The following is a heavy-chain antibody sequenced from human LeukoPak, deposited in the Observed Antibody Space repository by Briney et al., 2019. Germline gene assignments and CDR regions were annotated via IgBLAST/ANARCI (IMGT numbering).Heavy chain of an antibody. D-gene: IGHD1-26*01. CDR2: IIPIFGTA. CDR3: ARYSGSYYLDY. CDR1: GGTFSSYA. J-gene: IGHJ4*02. V-gene: IGHV1-69*01. Sequence: VASVKVSCKASGGTFSSYAISWVRQAPGQGLEWMGGIIPIFGTANYAQKFQGRVTITADESTSTAYMELSSLRSEDTAVYYRARYSGSYYLDYWGQGTLVTVSS.